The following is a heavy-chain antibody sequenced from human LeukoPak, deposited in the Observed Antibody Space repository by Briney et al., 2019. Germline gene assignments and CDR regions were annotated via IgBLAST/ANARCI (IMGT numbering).Heavy chain of an antibody. CDR3: AKATYYYDSYGYNGVFDY. J-gene: IGHJ4*02. CDR2: VSGSADNT. Sequence: GGSLRLSCAASGFTFSSYAMSWVRQAPGKGLEWVSAVSGSADNTYYADSVRGRFTISRDNSQNTLYLQMNSLRAEDAAVYYCAKATYYYDSYGYNGVFDYWGQGTLVTLSS. CDR1: GFTFSSYA. V-gene: IGHV3-23*01. D-gene: IGHD3-22*01.